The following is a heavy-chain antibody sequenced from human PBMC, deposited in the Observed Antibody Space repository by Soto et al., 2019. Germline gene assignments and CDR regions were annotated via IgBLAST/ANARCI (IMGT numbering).Heavy chain of an antibody. CDR3: ARDLLSEGFGERFAY. CDR2: MSSDGSNT. D-gene: IGHD3-10*01. J-gene: IGHJ4*02. Sequence: QVQLVASGGGVVQPGRSLRLSCVASGFTFTTYAMQWVRKAPGKGLEWVAVMSSDGSNTYYADSVKGRFTISRDNSKNTLYLQMSSLRAEDTAVYFCARDLLSEGFGERFAYWGQGTLVTVSS. CDR1: GFTFTTYA. V-gene: IGHV3-30-3*01.